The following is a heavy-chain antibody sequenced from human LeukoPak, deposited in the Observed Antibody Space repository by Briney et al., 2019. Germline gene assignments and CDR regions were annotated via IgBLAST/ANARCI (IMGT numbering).Heavy chain of an antibody. J-gene: IGHJ4*02. Sequence: SQTLSLTCAISVDSPSSNSASSNWIRQPPSRGLEWLGRTYYRAKGLYAYALSVKRRITIHSDTSKKQFSLQLNSVTPEDTAGHYCARGAVVHYDCGGQRTLVTVSS. CDR2: TYYRAKGLY. CDR1: VDSPSSNSAS. D-gene: IGHD5-18*01. V-gene: IGHV6-1*01. CDR3: ARGAVVHYDC.